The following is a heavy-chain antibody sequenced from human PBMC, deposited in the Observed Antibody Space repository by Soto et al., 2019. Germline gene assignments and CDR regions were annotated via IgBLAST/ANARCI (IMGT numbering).Heavy chain of an antibody. Sequence: QVQLQESGPGLVKPSQTLSLTCTVSGGSISSGGYYWTWIRQHPGKGLEWIGYNYYSGTTYYTPSLKSRVTLSLDTSKNQFSLKLGSVTAADTAVYYCARGSSIAGLYYGMDVWGQGTTVTVSS. CDR3: ARGSSIAGLYYGMDV. CDR1: GGSISSGGYY. CDR2: NYYSGTT. D-gene: IGHD6-6*01. J-gene: IGHJ6*02. V-gene: IGHV4-31*03.